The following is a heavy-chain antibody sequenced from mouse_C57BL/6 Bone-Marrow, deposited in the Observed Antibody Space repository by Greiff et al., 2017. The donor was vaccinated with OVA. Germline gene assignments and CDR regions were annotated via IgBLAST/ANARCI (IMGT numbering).Heavy chain of an antibody. CDR2: INPYNGGT. CDR3: AREGYPGAY. V-gene: IGHV1-19*01. Sequence: EVQLVESGPVLVKPGASVKMSCKASGYTFTDYYMNWVKQSHGKSLEWIGVINPYNGGTSYNQKFKGKATLTVDKSSSTAYMELNSLTSEDSAVYYCAREGYPGAYWGQGTLVTVSA. J-gene: IGHJ3*01. D-gene: IGHD3-1*01. CDR1: GYTFTDYY.